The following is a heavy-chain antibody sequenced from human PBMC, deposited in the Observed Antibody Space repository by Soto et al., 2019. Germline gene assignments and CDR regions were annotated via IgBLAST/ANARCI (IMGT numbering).Heavy chain of an antibody. CDR1: GFTFNNYA. CDR3: AKETSLSGRYYGMDV. CDR2: IGGSGGNT. Sequence: EVQLLESGGGLVQPGGSLRLSCAASGFTFNNYAMSWVRQAPGKGLEWFSAIGGSGGNTYYADSVKGRFTISRDNSKNTLYLQMNSLRAEDTAVYYCAKETSLSGRYYGMDVWGQGTTVTVSS. J-gene: IGHJ6*02. D-gene: IGHD1-26*01. V-gene: IGHV3-23*01.